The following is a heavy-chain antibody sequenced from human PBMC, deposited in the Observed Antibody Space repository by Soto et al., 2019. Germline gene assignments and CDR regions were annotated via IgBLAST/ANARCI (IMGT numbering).Heavy chain of an antibody. V-gene: IGHV4-31*03. J-gene: IGHJ4*02. Sequence: SETLSLTCTVSGGSISSGGYYWSWIRQHPGKGLEWIGYIYYSGSTYYNPSLKSRVTISVDTSKNQFSLKLSSVTAADTAVYYCSISMYYYDSSCYKNWCPGPLVTVSS. CDR2: IYYSGST. CDR1: GGSISSGGYY. CDR3: SISMYYYDSSCYKN. D-gene: IGHD3-22*01.